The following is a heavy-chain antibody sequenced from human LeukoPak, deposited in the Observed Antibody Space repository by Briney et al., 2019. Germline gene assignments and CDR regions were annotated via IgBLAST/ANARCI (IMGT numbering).Heavy chain of an antibody. J-gene: IGHJ4*02. V-gene: IGHV4-61*09. CDR1: GGSVSSGSYY. CDR3: ARSGLRYFDWSIV. CDR2: IYTGGIT. Sequence: SQTLSLTCTVSGGSVSSGSYYWNWIRQPAGKGLEWIGQIYTGGITNYNPSLKSRVTISVDTSKNHLSLKLSSVTAADTAVYYCARSGLRYFDWSIVWGQGTLVTVSS. D-gene: IGHD3-9*01.